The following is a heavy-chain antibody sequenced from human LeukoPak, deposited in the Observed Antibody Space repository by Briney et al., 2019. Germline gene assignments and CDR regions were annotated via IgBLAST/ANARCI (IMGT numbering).Heavy chain of an antibody. V-gene: IGHV3-7*02. CDR1: GFTFSRYW. CDR3: AASITMFDY. Sequence: GGSLRLSCAASGFTFSRYWMSWVRQAPGKGLEGVANIKEDGSVKYYVESVKGRFTISRDNAKNSLYLQMNSLRAEDTAVYYCAASITMFDYWGQGTLVTVSS. D-gene: IGHD3-10*01. J-gene: IGHJ4*02. CDR2: IKEDGSVK.